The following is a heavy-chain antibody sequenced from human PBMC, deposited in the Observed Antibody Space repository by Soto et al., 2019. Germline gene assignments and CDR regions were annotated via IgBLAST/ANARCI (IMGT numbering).Heavy chain of an antibody. Sequence: PGESLKISCKGSGYSFTSYWIGCVRQMPGKGLEWMGIIYPGDSDTRYSPSFQGQVTISADKSISTAYLQWSSLKASDTAMYYCARVRTVTDYYYYYGMDVWGQGTTVTVSS. V-gene: IGHV5-51*01. CDR3: ARVRTVTDYYYYYGMDV. CDR2: IYPGDSDT. J-gene: IGHJ6*02. CDR1: GYSFTSYW. D-gene: IGHD4-4*01.